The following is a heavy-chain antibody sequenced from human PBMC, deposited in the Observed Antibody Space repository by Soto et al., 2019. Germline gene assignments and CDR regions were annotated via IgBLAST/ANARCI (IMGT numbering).Heavy chain of an antibody. Sequence: EVQLVESGGGLVKPGGSLRLSCAASGFTFSSYSMNWVRQAPGKGLEWVSSISSSSSYIYYADSVKGRFTISRDNAKNSLYLQMNSLRAEDTAVYYCVRDGLITIFGVVIHNWFDPWGQGTLVTVSS. J-gene: IGHJ5*02. CDR3: VRDGLITIFGVVIHNWFDP. D-gene: IGHD3-3*01. CDR1: GFTFSSYS. V-gene: IGHV3-21*01. CDR2: ISSSSSYI.